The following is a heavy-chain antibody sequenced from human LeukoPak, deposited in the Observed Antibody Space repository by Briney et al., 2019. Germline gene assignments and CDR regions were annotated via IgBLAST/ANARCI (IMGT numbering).Heavy chain of an antibody. CDR3: ARSSQNFYWGDSSGYYFDY. J-gene: IGHJ4*02. CDR1: GGSTNNYY. D-gene: IGHD3-22*01. V-gene: IGHV4-59*03. CDR2: IYNSGNT. Sequence: SETLSLTCTVSGGSTNNYYWTWIRQPPGKGLEWIGNIYNSGNTNYNPSLKSRVTISIDTSKNQFSLKVISVTAADTAVYYCARSSQNFYWGDSSGYYFDYWGQGTLVTVSS.